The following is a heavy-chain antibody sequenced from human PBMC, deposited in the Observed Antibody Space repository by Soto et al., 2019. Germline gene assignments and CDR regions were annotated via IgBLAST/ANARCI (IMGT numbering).Heavy chain of an antibody. D-gene: IGHD3-22*01. CDR1: GFTFSSYW. CDR3: ARGGTYYYDSSANDY. V-gene: IGHV3-74*01. J-gene: IGHJ4*02. CDR2: INSDGSST. Sequence: PGGSLRLSWAASGFTFSSYWMHWVRQAPGKGLVWVSRINSDGSSTSYADSVKGRFTISRDNAKNTLYLQMNSLRAEDTAVYYCARGGTYYYDSSANDYWGQGTLVTVS.